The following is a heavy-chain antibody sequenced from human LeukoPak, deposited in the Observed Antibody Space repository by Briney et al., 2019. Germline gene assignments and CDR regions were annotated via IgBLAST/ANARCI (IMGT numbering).Heavy chain of an antibody. Sequence: GGSLRLSCAASGFAFSNYGMIWVRQAPGKGLEWVSGITGSGGTTYYADSVKGRFTISRDNSKNTLYLQMNSPRAEDTAAYYCAKDGNWARFENWGQGTLVTVSS. CDR3: AKDGNWARFEN. CDR1: GFAFSNYG. J-gene: IGHJ4*02. V-gene: IGHV3-23*01. CDR2: ITGSGGTT. D-gene: IGHD7-27*01.